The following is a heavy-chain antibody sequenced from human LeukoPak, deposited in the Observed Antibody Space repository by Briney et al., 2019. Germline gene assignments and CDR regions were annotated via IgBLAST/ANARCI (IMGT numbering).Heavy chain of an antibody. CDR1: GFTFSSYA. CDR2: ISGSGGST. D-gene: IGHD6-19*01. Sequence: GGSLRLSCAASGFTFSSYAMSWVRQAPGKGLEWVSAISGSGGSTYYADSVKGRFTISRDNAKNTLYLQMNSLRAEDTAVYYCAREPVYSSGWYDYWGQGTLVTVSS. CDR3: AREPVYSSGWYDY. V-gene: IGHV3-23*01. J-gene: IGHJ4*02.